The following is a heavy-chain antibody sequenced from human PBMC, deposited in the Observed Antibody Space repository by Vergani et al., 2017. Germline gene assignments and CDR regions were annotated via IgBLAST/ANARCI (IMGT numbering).Heavy chain of an antibody. CDR3: ARRGSGHTYYFDY. D-gene: IGHD3-10*01. V-gene: IGHV3-20*04. CDR1: GFTFGDYA. CDR2: VKWNGDSS. Sequence: EVQLVESGGGVVRPGGSLRLSCAASGFTFGDYAMNWVRKAPGRGLEWVSRVKWNGDSSVYADSVKGRFTISRDNAKNSLYLQMTSLRAEDTAFYYCARRGSGHTYYFDYWGQGALVTVSS. J-gene: IGHJ4*02.